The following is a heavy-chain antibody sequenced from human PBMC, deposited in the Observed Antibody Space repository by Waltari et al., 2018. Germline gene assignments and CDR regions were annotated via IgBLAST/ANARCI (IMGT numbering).Heavy chain of an antibody. CDR1: GFTFGDYA. CDR2: ISSNGENL. CDR3: VKDVNRVPAVGWSGAFDV. D-gene: IGHD3-3*01. Sequence: ELQLVESGGGLVQPGGSLRLSCEGFGFTFGDYAMQWVRQAPGKGLEWVCGISSNGENLNYADSAKGRFTISRDNAKKSLYLEMKSLTIEDTALYYCVKDVNRVPAVGWSGAFDVWGQGTLVTVSS. V-gene: IGHV3-9*01. J-gene: IGHJ3*01.